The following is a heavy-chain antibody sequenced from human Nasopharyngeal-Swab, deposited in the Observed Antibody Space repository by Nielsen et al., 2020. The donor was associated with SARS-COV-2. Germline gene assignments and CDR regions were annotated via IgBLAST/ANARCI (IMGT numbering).Heavy chain of an antibody. D-gene: IGHD5-18*01. CDR3: ARAGKIQLWFNSLYYFDY. CDR2: MSPNSGNT. V-gene: IGHV1-8*01. Sequence: WVRQAPGPGLEWMGWMSPNSGNTGYAQKFQGRVTMTRNTSISTAYMELSSLRSEDTAVYYCARAGKIQLWFNSLYYFDYWGQGTLVTVSS. J-gene: IGHJ4*02.